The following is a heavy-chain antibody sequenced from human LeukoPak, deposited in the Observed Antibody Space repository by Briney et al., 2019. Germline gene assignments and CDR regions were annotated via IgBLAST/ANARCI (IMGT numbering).Heavy chain of an antibody. D-gene: IGHD3-22*01. J-gene: IGHJ3*02. Sequence: PGGSLRLSCAASGFTFSSYEMNWVRQAPGKGLEWVSYIGSSGSTIYYADSVKGRFTISRDNAKNSLYLQMNSLRGEDTAVYYCAAFPIVAHDAFDIWGQGTMVTVSS. CDR2: IGSSGSTI. CDR3: AAFPIVAHDAFDI. CDR1: GFTFSSYE. V-gene: IGHV3-48*03.